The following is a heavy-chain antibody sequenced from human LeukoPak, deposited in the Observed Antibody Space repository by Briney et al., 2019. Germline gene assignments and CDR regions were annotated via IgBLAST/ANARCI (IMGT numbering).Heavy chain of an antibody. D-gene: IGHD5-24*01. CDR1: GFTFSTFA. J-gene: IGHJ4*02. Sequence: GGSLRLSCAASGFTFSTFAMQWVRQAPEKGLEYVSGINTDGGTTYYADSVKGRFTISRDNPKNTLYLQMGSLRVEDTAVYYCARDGVATNDYWGQGTLVTVSS. CDR3: ARDGVATNDY. V-gene: IGHV3-64*02. CDR2: INTDGGTT.